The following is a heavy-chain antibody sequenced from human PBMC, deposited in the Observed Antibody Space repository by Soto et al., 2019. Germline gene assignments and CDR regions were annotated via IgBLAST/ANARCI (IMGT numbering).Heavy chain of an antibody. Sequence: ASVKVSCKASGGTFSSYAISWVRQAPGQGLEWMGGIIPIFGTANYAQKFQGRVTITADESTSTAYMELSSLRSEDTAVYYCAREGGLEPWQDVGTLSDPFDYWGQGTLVTVSS. D-gene: IGHD1-1*01. V-gene: IGHV1-69*13. CDR1: GGTFSSYA. CDR3: AREGGLEPWQDVGTLSDPFDY. J-gene: IGHJ4*02. CDR2: IIPIFGTA.